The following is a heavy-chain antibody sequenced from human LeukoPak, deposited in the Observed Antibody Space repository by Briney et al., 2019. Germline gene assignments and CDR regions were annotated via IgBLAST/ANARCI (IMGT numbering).Heavy chain of an antibody. CDR1: GFTFSDYY. J-gene: IGHJ4*02. Sequence: GGSLRLSCAASGFTFSDYYMSWIRQAPGKGLEWVSYISSSGSTVYYADSVKGRFTISRDNAKNSLYLQMNSLRAEDTAVYYCARDHDSSVRGFDYWGQGTLVTVSS. D-gene: IGHD3-22*01. V-gene: IGHV3-11*04. CDR2: ISSSGSTV. CDR3: ARDHDSSVRGFDY.